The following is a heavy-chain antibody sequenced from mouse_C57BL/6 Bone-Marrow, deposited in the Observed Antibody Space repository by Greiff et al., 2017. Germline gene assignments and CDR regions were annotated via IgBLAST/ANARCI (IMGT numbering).Heavy chain of an antibody. CDR3: ARWGGLYYFDY. CDR2: IHPNSGST. V-gene: IGHV1-64*01. D-gene: IGHD3-3*01. J-gene: IGHJ2*01. Sequence: VKLQQPGAELVKPGASVKLSCKASGYTFTSYWMHWVKQRPGQGLEWIGMIHPNSGSTNYNEKFKSKATLTVDTSSSTAYMQLSSLTSEDSAVYYCARWGGLYYFDYWGQGTTLTVSS. CDR1: GYTFTSYW.